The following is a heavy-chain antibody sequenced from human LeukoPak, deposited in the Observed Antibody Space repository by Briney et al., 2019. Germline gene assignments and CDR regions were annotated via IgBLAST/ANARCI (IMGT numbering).Heavy chain of an antibody. J-gene: IGHJ4*02. D-gene: IGHD3-22*01. Sequence: GGSLRLSCAASGFTFDDYAMHWVRQAPGKGLEWVSLIGGDGGSTYYADSVKGRFTISRDNSKNSLYLQMNSLRTEDTALHYCAKDITMIVVTPPQLSMDYWGQGTLVTVSS. V-gene: IGHV3-43*02. CDR1: GFTFDDYA. CDR3: AKDITMIVVTPPQLSMDY. CDR2: IGGDGGST.